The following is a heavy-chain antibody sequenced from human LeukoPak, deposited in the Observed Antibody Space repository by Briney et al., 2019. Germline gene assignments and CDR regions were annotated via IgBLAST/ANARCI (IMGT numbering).Heavy chain of an antibody. V-gene: IGHV3-9*01. Sequence: PGRSLRLSCAASGFTFDDYAMHWVRQAPGKGLEWVSGISWNSGSIGYADSVKGRFTISRDNAKNSLYLQMNSLRAEDTALYYCAKGTMSVAGIPVVDYWGQGTLVTVSS. CDR1: GFTFDDYA. CDR2: ISWNSGSI. CDR3: AKGTMSVAGIPVVDY. D-gene: IGHD6-19*01. J-gene: IGHJ4*02.